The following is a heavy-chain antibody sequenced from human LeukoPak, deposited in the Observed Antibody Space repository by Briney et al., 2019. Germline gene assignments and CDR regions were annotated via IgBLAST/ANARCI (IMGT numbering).Heavy chain of an antibody. J-gene: IGHJ4*02. CDR1: GYTITGYY. CDR2: INPNSGGT. V-gene: IGHV1-2*02. CDR3: ASHLGYSYGDFDY. Sequence: ASVKVSCKASGYTITGYYMHWVRQAPGQGLEWMGWINPNSGGTNYAQKFQGRVTMTRDTSISTAYMELSRLRSDDTAVYYCASHLGYSYGDFDYWGQGTLVTVSS. D-gene: IGHD5-18*01.